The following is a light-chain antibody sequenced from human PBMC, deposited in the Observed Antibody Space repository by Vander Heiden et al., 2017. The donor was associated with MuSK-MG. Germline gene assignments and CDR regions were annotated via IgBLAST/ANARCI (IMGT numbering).Light chain of an antibody. CDR3: QQRSNWPLT. CDR1: QCVSSY. CDR2: DAS. V-gene: IGKV3-11*01. J-gene: IGKJ4*01. Sequence: EIVLTQSPATLSLSPGERATLSCRASQCVSSYLAWYQQKPGQTPRLLLYDASNRATGIPARFSGSGSATDFTLTISSLEPEDFAVYYCQQRSNWPLTFGGGTKVXIK.